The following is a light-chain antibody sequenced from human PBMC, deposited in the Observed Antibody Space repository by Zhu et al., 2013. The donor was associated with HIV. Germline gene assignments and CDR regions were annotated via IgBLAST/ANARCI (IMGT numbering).Light chain of an antibody. J-gene: IGKJ4*01. CDR3: QQSIEWPPLT. V-gene: IGKV3-11*01. Sequence: EIVLTQSPATLALSPGERATLSCRASQSVSGFLAWYQQKPGQAPRLLIYDVSNRATGIPVRFSGSGSGTEFTLTISSLQSEDFAVYYCQQSIEWPPLTFGGGTKVEIK. CDR2: DVS. CDR1: QSVSGF.